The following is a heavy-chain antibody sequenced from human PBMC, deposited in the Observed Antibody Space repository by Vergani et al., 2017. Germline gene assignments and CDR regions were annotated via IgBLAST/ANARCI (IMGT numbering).Heavy chain of an antibody. CDR1: GFTFSSYG. CDR3: AREGIAAVGTTLLFDY. CDR2: IWYDGSNK. V-gene: IGHV3-33*01. J-gene: IGHJ4*02. D-gene: IGHD6-13*01. Sequence: QVQLVESGGGVVQPGRSLRLSCAASGFTFSSYGMHWVRQAPGKGLEWVAVIWYDGSNKYYADSVKGGFTISRDNSKNTLYVQMNSLRAEDSAVYYCAREGIAAVGTTLLFDYWGQGTLVTVSS.